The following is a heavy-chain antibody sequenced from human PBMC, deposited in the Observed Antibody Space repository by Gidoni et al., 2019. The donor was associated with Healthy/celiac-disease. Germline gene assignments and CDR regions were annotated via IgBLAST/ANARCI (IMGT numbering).Heavy chain of an antibody. CDR3: ARGRYSSGWYSDYYYGMDV. CDR1: GGTFSSYA. V-gene: IGHV1-69*01. CDR2: IIPIFGTA. Sequence: QVQLVQSVAEVKKPGSSVKVSCKASGGTFSSYATSWVRQAPGQGLEWMGGIIPIFGTANYAQKFQGRVTITADESTSTAYMELSSLRSEDTAVYYCARGRYSSGWYSDYYYGMDVWGQGTTVTVSS. J-gene: IGHJ6*02. D-gene: IGHD6-19*01.